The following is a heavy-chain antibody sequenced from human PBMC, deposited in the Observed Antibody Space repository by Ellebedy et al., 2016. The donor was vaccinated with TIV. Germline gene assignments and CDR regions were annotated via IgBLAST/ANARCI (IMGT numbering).Heavy chain of an antibody. Sequence: GESLKISCAASGFTFGHYWMHWVRQAPGKGLMWVSRITTDGGRTNYADSVEGRFTISRDNSKKTLYLQMNSLRAEDTAVYYCAGHGDRAMTHWGQGTLVTVSS. V-gene: IGHV3-74*01. D-gene: IGHD5-18*01. CDR3: AGHGDRAMTH. J-gene: IGHJ4*02. CDR2: ITTDGGRT. CDR1: GFTFGHYW.